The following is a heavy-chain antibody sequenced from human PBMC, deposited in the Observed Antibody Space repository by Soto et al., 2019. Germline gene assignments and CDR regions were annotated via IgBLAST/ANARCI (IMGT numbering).Heavy chain of an antibody. J-gene: IGHJ6*02. Sequence: ASVKVSCKVSGYTLTELSMHWVRQAPGKGLEWMGGFDPEDGETIYAQKFQGRVTMTEDTSTDTAYMELSSLRSEDTAVYYRATPFGVGAALGYYYYGMDVWGQGTTVTVSS. CDR1: GYTLTELS. CDR2: FDPEDGET. D-gene: IGHD1-26*01. V-gene: IGHV1-24*01. CDR3: ATPFGVGAALGYYYYGMDV.